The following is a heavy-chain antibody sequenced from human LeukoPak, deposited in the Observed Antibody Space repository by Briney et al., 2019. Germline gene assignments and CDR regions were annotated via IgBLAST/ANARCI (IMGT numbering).Heavy chain of an antibody. Sequence: GGSLRLSCAASGFTFSNYNMNWVRQAPGKRLEWVSYITSSSRTIYYADSVKGRFTISRDNAKNSLYLQMNSLRDEDTAVYYCVRDLGSWAAHSFQHRGQGTLVTVSS. J-gene: IGHJ1*01. CDR1: GFTFSNYN. CDR3: VRDLGSWAAHSFQH. CDR2: ITSSSRTI. D-gene: IGHD1-26*01. V-gene: IGHV3-48*02.